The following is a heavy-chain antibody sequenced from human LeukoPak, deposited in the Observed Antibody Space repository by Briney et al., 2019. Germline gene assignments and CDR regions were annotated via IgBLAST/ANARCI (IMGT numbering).Heavy chain of an antibody. CDR3: AMRRTMIVVVPNAFDI. V-gene: IGHV4-38-2*01. D-gene: IGHD3-22*01. J-gene: IGHJ3*02. CDR1: GYSTSSGYY. CDR2: IYHSGST. Sequence: SETLSLTCAVSGYSTSSGYYWGWIRRPPGKGLEWIGSIYHSGSTYYNPSLKSRVTISVDTSKTQFSLNLSSVAAASTVVYYCAMRRTMIVVVPNAFDIWGQGTMVTVSS.